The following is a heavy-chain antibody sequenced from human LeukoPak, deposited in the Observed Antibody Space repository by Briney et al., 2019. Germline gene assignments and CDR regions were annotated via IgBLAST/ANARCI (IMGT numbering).Heavy chain of an antibody. CDR1: GFTVSSKY. CDR2: IYSGGST. CDR3: ARESSGWLQLFDY. D-gene: IGHD5-24*01. V-gene: IGHV3-66*01. Sequence: GGSPTLSCAASGFTVSSKYMSWVRQAPGKGLEWVSVIYSGGSTYYADSVKGRFTISRDNSKNTVYLQMNSLRAGDTAVYYCARESSGWLQLFDYWGQGTLVTVSS. J-gene: IGHJ4*02.